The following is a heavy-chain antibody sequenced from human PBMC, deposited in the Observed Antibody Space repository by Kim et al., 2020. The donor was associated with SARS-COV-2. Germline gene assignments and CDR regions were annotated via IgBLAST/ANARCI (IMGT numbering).Heavy chain of an antibody. Sequence: SETLSLTCTVSGGSISSGGYYWSWIRQHPGKGLEWIGYIYYSGSTYYNPSLKSRVTISVDTSKNQFSLKLSSVTAADTAVYYCARVGVPAAMDYYYYGMDVWGQGTTVTVSS. CDR1: GGSISSGGYY. J-gene: IGHJ6*02. CDR2: IYYSGST. D-gene: IGHD2-2*01. V-gene: IGHV4-31*03. CDR3: ARVGVPAAMDYYYYGMDV.